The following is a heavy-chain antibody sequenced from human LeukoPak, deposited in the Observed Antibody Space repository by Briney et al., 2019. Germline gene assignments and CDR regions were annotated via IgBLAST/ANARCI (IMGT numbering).Heavy chain of an antibody. J-gene: IGHJ4*01. V-gene: IGHV1-8*01. D-gene: IGHD1-26*01. Sequence: GASVKVSCKASRDTFTIYDVNWVRQAPGLGLEWMGWMNPNSGDTGYAQKFQDRVTMTMNSSISTAHMQMTSLTSDDSAVYYCARSTLGARRGFDCWGQGTVLTVSS. CDR1: RDTFTIYD. CDR3: ARSTLGARRGFDC. CDR2: MNPNSGDT.